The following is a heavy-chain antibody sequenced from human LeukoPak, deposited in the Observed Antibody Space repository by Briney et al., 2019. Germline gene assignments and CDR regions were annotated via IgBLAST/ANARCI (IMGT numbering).Heavy chain of an antibody. D-gene: IGHD3-22*01. J-gene: IGHJ4*02. Sequence: PSETLSLTCTVSGGSISSSSYYWGWIRQPPGKGLEWIGSIYYSGSTYYNPSLKSRVTISVDTSKNQFSLKLSSVTAADTAVYYCARQVYYDSSGYQGSRDYWGQGTLVTVSS. CDR2: IYYSGST. V-gene: IGHV4-39*01. CDR3: ARQVYYDSSGYQGSRDY. CDR1: GGSISSSSYY.